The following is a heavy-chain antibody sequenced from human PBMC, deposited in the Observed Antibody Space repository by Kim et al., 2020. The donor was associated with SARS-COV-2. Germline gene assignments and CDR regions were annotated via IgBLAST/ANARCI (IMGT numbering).Heavy chain of an antibody. J-gene: IGHJ4*02. D-gene: IGHD2-2*01. CDR2: IDPSDSYT. CDR3: ARHGVEDIVVVPAASSLDY. V-gene: IGHV5-10-1*01. CDR1: GYSFTSYW. Sequence: GESLKISCKGSGYSFTSYWISWVRQMPGKGLEWMGRIDPSDSYTNYSPSFQGHVTISADKSISTAYLQWSSLKASDTAMYYCARHGVEDIVVVPAASSLDYWGQGTLVTVSS.